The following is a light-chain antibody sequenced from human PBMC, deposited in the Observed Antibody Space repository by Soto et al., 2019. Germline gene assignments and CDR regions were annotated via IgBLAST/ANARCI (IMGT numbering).Light chain of an antibody. J-gene: IGKJ4*01. CDR3: QQYGSSLLT. CDR1: QSVSSSY. V-gene: IGKV3-20*01. CDR2: GAS. Sequence: EIVLTQSPGTLSWSPGERATLSCRASQSVSSSYLAWDQQKPGQAPRLLIYGASSRATGIPYRFSGSGSGTDFTITISRLEPEECAVDYCQQYGSSLLTFGGETKVEIK.